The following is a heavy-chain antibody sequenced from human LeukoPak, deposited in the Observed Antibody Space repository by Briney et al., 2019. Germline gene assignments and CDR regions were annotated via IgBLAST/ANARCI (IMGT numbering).Heavy chain of an antibody. Sequence: SETLSLTCTVSGGSISSYYWSWIRQPPGKGLEWIGYIYYSGSTNYNPSLKSRVTISVDTSKNQFSLKLSSVTAADTAVYYCARAVNEVVTAIPILGYWGQGTLVTVSS. CDR3: ARAVNEVVTAIPILGY. J-gene: IGHJ4*02. V-gene: IGHV4-59*01. CDR1: GGSISSYY. CDR2: IYYSGST. D-gene: IGHD2-21*02.